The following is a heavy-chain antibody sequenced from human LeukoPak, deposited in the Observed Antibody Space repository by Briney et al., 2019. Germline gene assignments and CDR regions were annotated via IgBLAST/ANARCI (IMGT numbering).Heavy chain of an antibody. CDR1: GFTFSSYW. CDR2: INSDGSST. J-gene: IGHJ1*01. V-gene: IGHV3-74*01. D-gene: IGHD5-24*01. CDR3: AKGSRDGYNTFHN. Sequence: GGSLRLSCAASGFTFSSYWMHWVRQVPGKGLLWVSRINSDGSSTSYADSVKGRFTISRDNAKNTLYLQMNTLRAEDTAVYYCAKGSRDGYNTFHNWGQGTLVTVSS.